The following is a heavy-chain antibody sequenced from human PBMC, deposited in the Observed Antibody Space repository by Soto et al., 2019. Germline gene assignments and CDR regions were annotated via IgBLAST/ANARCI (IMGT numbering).Heavy chain of an antibody. CDR3: ARRSSGWYFDY. Sequence: GGSLRLSCAASGFTFSSYAMNWVRQAPGKGLEWVPVISGSVDSTYYADSVKGRFTISRDNSKNTPYLQMNSLRAEDTAVYYCARRSSGWYFDYWGQGTLVTVSS. CDR1: GFTFSSYA. J-gene: IGHJ4*02. CDR2: ISGSVDST. V-gene: IGHV3-23*01. D-gene: IGHD6-19*01.